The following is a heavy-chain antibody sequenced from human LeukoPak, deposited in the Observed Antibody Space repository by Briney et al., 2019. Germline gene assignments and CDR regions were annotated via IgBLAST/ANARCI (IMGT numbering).Heavy chain of an antibody. CDR1: GFTFTVYW. CDR3: ARGRFYHDSPE. CDR2: INHDGTEK. J-gene: IGHJ4*02. Sequence: PGGSLRLSXKASGFTFTVYWMTWVRQAPGKGLEWMANINHDGTEKYYVDSVKGRFTISRENAKNSLFLQMSSLRAEDTAVYYCARGRFYHDSPEWGQGALVTVSS. V-gene: IGHV3-7*01. D-gene: IGHD3-22*01.